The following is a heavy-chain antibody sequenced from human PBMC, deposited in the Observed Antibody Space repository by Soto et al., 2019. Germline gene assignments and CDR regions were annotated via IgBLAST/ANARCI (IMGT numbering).Heavy chain of an antibody. Sequence: PGGSLRLSCAASGFTFSSYAMSWVRQAPGKGLEWVSAISGSGGSTYYADSVKGRFTISRDNSKNTLYLQMNSLRAEDTAVYYCANTHHSGYCSSTSCRETDLDYWGQGTLVTVSS. V-gene: IGHV3-23*01. CDR3: ANTHHSGYCSSTSCRETDLDY. CDR1: GFTFSSYA. CDR2: ISGSGGST. J-gene: IGHJ4*02. D-gene: IGHD2-2*01.